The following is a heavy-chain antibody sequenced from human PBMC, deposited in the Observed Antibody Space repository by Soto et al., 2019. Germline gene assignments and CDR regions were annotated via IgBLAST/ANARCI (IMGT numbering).Heavy chain of an antibody. CDR3: ARDPPGEAFDI. D-gene: IGHD3-10*01. J-gene: IGHJ3*02. V-gene: IGHV1-69*13. CDR2: IIPIFGTA. CDR1: GYSFTTYG. Sequence: SVKVSCKASGYSFTTYGIFWVRQAPGQGLEWMGGIIPIFGTANYAQKFQGRVTITADESTSTAYMELSSLRSEDTAVYYCARDPPGEAFDIWGQGTMVTVSS.